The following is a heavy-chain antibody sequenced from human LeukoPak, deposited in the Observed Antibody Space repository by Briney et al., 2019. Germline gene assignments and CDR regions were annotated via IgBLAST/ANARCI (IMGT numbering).Heavy chain of an antibody. D-gene: IGHD1-1*01. J-gene: IGHJ3*01. CDR3: ARVSVTTGATDALDF. V-gene: IGHV3-72*01. Sequence: GGSLRLSCAASGFTFSDHFMDWVRQAPGKGLEWFGRIRKKPNSYTTEYAASVKGRFTFSRDDSKNSLYLQRNSLETEDTAVYYCARVSVTTGATDALDFWGQGKMVTVSS. CDR2: IRKKPNSYTT. CDR1: GFTFSDHF.